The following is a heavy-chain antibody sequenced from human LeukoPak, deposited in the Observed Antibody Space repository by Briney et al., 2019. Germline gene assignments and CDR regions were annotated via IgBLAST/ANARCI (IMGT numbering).Heavy chain of an antibody. J-gene: IGHJ4*02. V-gene: IGHV3-30*03. CDR1: GFTFSSYG. D-gene: IGHD3-10*01. CDR2: ISYDGSNK. Sequence: GGSLRLSCAASGFTFSSYGMHWVRQAPGKGLEWVAVISYDGSNKYYADSVKGRFTISRDNSKNSLYLQMNSLRAEDTAVYYCAREHGSGFFDYWGQGTLVTVSS. CDR3: AREHGSGFFDY.